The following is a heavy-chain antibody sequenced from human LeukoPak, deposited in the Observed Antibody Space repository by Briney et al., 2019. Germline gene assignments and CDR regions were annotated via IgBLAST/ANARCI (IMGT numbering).Heavy chain of an antibody. J-gene: IGHJ4*02. D-gene: IGHD3-22*01. Sequence: GGSLRLSCAASGFTFSSYAMSWVRQAPGKGLEWVSAISGSGGSTYYADSVKGRFTISRDNSKNTLYLQMNSPRAEDTAVYYCAKDPNYYDSSGYYYWGQGTLVTVSS. CDR1: GFTFSSYA. V-gene: IGHV3-23*01. CDR3: AKDPNYYDSSGYYY. CDR2: ISGSGGST.